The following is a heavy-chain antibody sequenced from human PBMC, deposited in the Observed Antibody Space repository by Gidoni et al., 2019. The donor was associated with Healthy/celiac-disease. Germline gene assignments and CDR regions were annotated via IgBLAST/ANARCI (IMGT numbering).Heavy chain of an antibody. CDR2: IYYSGST. Sequence: QLQLQESGPGLVKPSETLSLTCTVSGGSISSSSYYWGWIRQPPGKGLEWIGSIYYSGSTYYNPSLKSRVTISVDTSKNQFSLKLSSVTAADTAVYYCARLGIDDSLVDYWGQGTLVTVSS. CDR3: ARLGIDDSLVDY. V-gene: IGHV4-39*01. D-gene: IGHD3-22*01. J-gene: IGHJ4*02. CDR1: GGSISSSSYY.